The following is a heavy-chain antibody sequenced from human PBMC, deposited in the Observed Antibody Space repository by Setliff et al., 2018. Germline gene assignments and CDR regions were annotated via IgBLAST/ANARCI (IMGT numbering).Heavy chain of an antibody. CDR2: ISAYNGNT. CDR3: AAIGLDTAMITGVLFDF. V-gene: IGHV1-18*01. Sequence: ASVKVSCKASGYTFTSYGISWVRQAPGQGLEWMGWISAYNGNTNYAQKLQGRVTMTTDTSTSTAYMELRSLRSDDTAVYYCAAIGLDTAMITGVLFDFWDQGTLVTVSS. D-gene: IGHD5-18*01. CDR1: GYTFTSYG. J-gene: IGHJ4*02.